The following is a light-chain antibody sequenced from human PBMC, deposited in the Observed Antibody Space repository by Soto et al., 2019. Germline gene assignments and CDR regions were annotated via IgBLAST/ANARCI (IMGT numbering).Light chain of an antibody. CDR3: QQSYNHPVT. J-gene: IGKJ5*01. CDR2: AAS. CDR1: QSINTR. Sequence: DIQMTQSPSTLSASVGDRVSITCRASQSINTRLNWYQQKPGKAPNLLIYAASTLHVGVPSRFSGSGSGTDFTLTISSLRSEDFATYYCQQSYNHPVTFGQGTRLDIK. V-gene: IGKV1-39*01.